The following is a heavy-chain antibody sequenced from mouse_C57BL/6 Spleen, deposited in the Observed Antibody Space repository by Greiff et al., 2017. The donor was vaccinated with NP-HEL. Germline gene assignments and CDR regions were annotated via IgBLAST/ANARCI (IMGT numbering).Heavy chain of an antibody. V-gene: IGHV2-2*01. CDR3: ARHCVWYFDV. CDR1: GFSLTSYG. Sequence: VQLVESGPGLVQPSQSLSITCTVSGFSLTSYGVHWVRQSPGKGLEWLGVIWSGGSTDYNAAFISRLSISKDNSKSQVFFKMNSLQADDTAIYYCARHCVWYFDVWGTGTTVTVSS. CDR2: IWSGGST. J-gene: IGHJ1*03.